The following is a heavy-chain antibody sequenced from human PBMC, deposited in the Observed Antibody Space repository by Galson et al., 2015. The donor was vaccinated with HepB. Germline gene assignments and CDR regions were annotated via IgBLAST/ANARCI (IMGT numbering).Heavy chain of an antibody. CDR2: MKQDGSGK. CDR3: ARDDDF. J-gene: IGHJ4*02. V-gene: IGHV3-7*01. Sequence: SLRLSCAASGFPFSRNWLTWVRQAPGKGLEWVATMKQDGSGKFYVDSVEGRFTISRDNAKNSLYLQMNSLRVEDTAVYYCARDDDFWGQGTLVTVSS. CDR1: GFPFSRNW.